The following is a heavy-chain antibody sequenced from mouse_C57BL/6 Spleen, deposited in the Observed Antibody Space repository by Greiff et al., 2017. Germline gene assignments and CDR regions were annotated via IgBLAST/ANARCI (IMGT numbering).Heavy chain of an antibody. CDR3: SRGDPYAWFAY. Sequence: QVQLQQSGPELVKPGASVKISCKASGYSFTSYYIHWVKQRPGQGLEWIGWLYPGSGNTKYNEKFKSKATLTADTSTSTAYMQLSSLTSEDSAVYYCSRGDPYAWFAYWGQGTLVTVSA. CDR1: GYSFTSYY. J-gene: IGHJ3*01. CDR2: LYPGSGNT. D-gene: IGHD6-5*01. V-gene: IGHV1-66*01.